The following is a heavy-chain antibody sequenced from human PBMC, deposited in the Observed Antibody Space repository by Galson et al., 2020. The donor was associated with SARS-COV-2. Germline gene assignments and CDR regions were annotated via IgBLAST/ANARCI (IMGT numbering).Heavy chain of an antibody. J-gene: IGHJ6*03. CDR1: GYTFTGYY. Sequence: ASVQVSCKASGYTFTGYYMHWVRHAPAHGLEWMGWINPNSGGTNYAQKFQGRVTMTRDTSISTAYMELSRLRSDDTAVYYCARETGYYQGYYMDVWGKGTTVTISS. V-gene: IGHV1-2*02. D-gene: IGHD3-9*01. CDR2: INPNSGGT. CDR3: ARETGYYQGYYMDV.